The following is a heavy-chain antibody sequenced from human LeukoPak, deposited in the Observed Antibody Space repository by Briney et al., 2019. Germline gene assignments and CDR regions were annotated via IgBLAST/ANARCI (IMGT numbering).Heavy chain of an antibody. CDR3: SPGASIAAAGETPFYY. V-gene: IGHV3-30*02. CDR2: IRYDGSNK. D-gene: IGHD6-13*01. J-gene: IGHJ4*02. CDR1: GFTFSSYG. Sequence: QTGRSLRLSCAASGFTFSSYGMHWVRQAPGKGLGWGAFIRYDGSNKYYADSVKGRFTISRDNSKNTLYLQMNSLRAEDTAVYYCSPGASIAAAGETPFYYWGQGTLVTVSS.